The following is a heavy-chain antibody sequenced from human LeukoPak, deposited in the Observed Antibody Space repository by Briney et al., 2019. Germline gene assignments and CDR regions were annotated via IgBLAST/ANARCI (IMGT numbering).Heavy chain of an antibody. Sequence: GASVKVSCKASGYTFTSYGISWVRQAPGQGLEWMGWISAYNGNTNYAQKLQGRVTMTTDTSTSTAYMELRSLRSDDTAVYYCARGSNWNDAGDWFDPWGQGTLVTVSS. D-gene: IGHD1-1*01. J-gene: IGHJ5*02. CDR2: ISAYNGNT. V-gene: IGHV1-18*01. CDR3: ARGSNWNDAGDWFDP. CDR1: GYTFTSYG.